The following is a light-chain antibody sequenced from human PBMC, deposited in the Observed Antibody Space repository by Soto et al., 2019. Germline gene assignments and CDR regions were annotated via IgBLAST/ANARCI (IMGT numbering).Light chain of an antibody. V-gene: IGLV7-46*01. CDR2: DTT. J-gene: IGLJ2*01. Sequence: QAVVTQEPSLTVSPGGTVTLTCGSSTGAVTSGHYPYCFQQKPGQAPRTLIYDTTNKHSWTPARFSGSLVGDKAALTLWGAQPEDEADYYCLLAYNAIRVFGGGTKLTVL. CDR1: TGAVTSGHY. CDR3: LLAYNAIRV.